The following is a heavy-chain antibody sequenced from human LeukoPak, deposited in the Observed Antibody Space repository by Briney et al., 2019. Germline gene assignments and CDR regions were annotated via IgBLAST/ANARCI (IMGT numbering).Heavy chain of an antibody. CDR2: ISYDASNK. Sequence: PGGSLRLSCAASGFTFNTYGMHWVRQAPGKGLEWVAVISYDASNKNYADPVKGRFTISRDYSKNTVYLQMNSPRAEDTAVYFCAKGVGGYTIGYYFDYWGQGTPVTVSS. CDR3: AKGVGGYTIGYYFDY. CDR1: GFTFNTYG. V-gene: IGHV3-30*18. D-gene: IGHD5-18*01. J-gene: IGHJ4*02.